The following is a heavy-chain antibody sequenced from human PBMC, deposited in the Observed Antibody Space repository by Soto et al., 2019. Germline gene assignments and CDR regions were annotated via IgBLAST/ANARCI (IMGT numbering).Heavy chain of an antibody. D-gene: IGHD3-3*01. CDR1: GFTVSSND. CDR3: ARERRFLEWLSSGMDV. Sequence: TGGSLRLSFAASGFTVSSNDMSGARQAPGKGLEWVSVIYSGGSTYYADSVRGRFTISRDNSKNTLYLQMNSLRAEDTAVYYCARERRFLEWLSSGMDVWGQGTTVTVSS. V-gene: IGHV3-53*01. CDR2: IYSGGST. J-gene: IGHJ6*02.